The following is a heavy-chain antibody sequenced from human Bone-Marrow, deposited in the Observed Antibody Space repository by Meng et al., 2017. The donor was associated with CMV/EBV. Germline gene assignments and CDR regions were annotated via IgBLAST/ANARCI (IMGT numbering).Heavy chain of an antibody. CDR3: AREGGRGLYSNYFDY. CDR2: ISYDGSNK. Sequence: GESLKISCAASGFTFSSYAMHWVRQAPGKGLEWVAVISYDGSNKYYADSVKGRFTISRDNSKNTLYLQMNSLRAEDTAVYYCAREGGRGLYSNYFDYCGQGTLVTVSS. J-gene: IGHJ4*02. V-gene: IGHV3-30-3*01. D-gene: IGHD4-11*01. CDR1: GFTFSSYA.